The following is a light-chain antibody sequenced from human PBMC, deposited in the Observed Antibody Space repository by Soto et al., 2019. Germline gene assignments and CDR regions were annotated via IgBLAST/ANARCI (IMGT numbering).Light chain of an antibody. Sequence: DIQMTQSPSSLSAFVVDRVTITCRASERITSSLNWFQQKPGKAPKLLIYAASSLQSGAPSRFSGSGSGTDFTLTISSLQPEDYATYYCQQSYRTPRTFGGGTKVEL. J-gene: IGKJ4*01. CDR2: AAS. CDR3: QQSYRTPRT. V-gene: IGKV1-39*01. CDR1: ERITSS.